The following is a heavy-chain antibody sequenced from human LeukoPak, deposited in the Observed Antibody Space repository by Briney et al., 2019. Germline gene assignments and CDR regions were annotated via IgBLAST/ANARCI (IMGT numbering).Heavy chain of an antibody. CDR3: ARRGIQLWPHDDY. CDR2: ISSSGSTI. Sequence: PGGSLRLSCAASGFTFSSYEMNWVRQAPGKGLEWVSYISSSGSTIFYADSVKGRFTISRDNAKNSLYLQMNSLRAEDTAVYYCARRGIQLWPHDDYWGQGTLVTISS. J-gene: IGHJ4*02. CDR1: GFTFSSYE. V-gene: IGHV3-48*03. D-gene: IGHD5-18*01.